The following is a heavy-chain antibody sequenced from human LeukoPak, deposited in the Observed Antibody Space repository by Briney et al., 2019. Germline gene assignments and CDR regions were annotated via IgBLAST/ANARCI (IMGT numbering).Heavy chain of an antibody. CDR3: ARYSSGWNGFPLYFDY. J-gene: IGHJ4*02. V-gene: IGHV3-7*01. D-gene: IGHD6-19*01. CDR2: IKQDGSEK. Sequence: AGGSLRLSCAASGFTFSSYWMSWVRQAPGKGLEWVANIKQDGSEKYYVDSVKGRFTISRDNAKNSLYLQMNSLRAEDTAVYYCARYSSGWNGFPLYFDYWGQGTLVTVSS. CDR1: GFTFSSYW.